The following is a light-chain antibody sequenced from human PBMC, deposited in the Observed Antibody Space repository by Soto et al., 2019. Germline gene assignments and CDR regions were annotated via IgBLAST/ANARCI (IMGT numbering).Light chain of an antibody. J-gene: IGKJ5*01. Sequence: EIVLTQSPATLSLSPGERATLSCRASQSVSSYLAWYQQKPGQAPRLLIYDASNRATGIPARFSGSGSGTDFTLTISSLEPEDFAVYYSQQRSNCPSITFGQGIRLGIK. CDR3: QQRSNCPSIT. V-gene: IGKV3-11*01. CDR1: QSVSSY. CDR2: DAS.